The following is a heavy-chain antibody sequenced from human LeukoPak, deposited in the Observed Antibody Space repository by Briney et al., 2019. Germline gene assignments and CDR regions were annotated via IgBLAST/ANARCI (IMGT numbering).Heavy chain of an antibody. CDR1: GFTFSSSW. Sequence: GGSLRLSCAASGFTFSSSWMNWVRQAPGKGRELVASIKQDGSEKYYVDSVKGRFTISRDNANNSLYLQMNSLRAEDTAVYYCARVSREISSYWGQGTTVTVSS. V-gene: IGHV3-7*01. CDR2: IKQDGSEK. J-gene: IGHJ4*02. D-gene: IGHD2-2*01. CDR3: ARVSREISSY.